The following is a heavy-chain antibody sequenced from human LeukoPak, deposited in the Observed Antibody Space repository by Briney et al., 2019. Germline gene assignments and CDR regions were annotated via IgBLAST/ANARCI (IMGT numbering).Heavy chain of an antibody. CDR2: INPGDSTT. Sequence: GESLKISCKGSGYSFTSYWIGWVRQMPGKGLEWMGIINPGDSTTKYSPSFQGQVTISADKSISTAYLQWSSLKTSDTAMYYCARSTDSSGYYDLWDYWGQGTLVTVSS. D-gene: IGHD3-22*01. J-gene: IGHJ4*02. CDR1: GYSFTSYW. V-gene: IGHV5-51*01. CDR3: ARSTDSSGYYDLWDY.